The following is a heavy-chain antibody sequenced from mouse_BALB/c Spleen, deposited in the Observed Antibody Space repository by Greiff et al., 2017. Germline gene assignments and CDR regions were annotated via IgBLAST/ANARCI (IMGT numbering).Heavy chain of an antibody. CDR2: INPGSGGT. J-gene: IGHJ3*01. Sequence: QVQLKESGAELVRPGTSVKVSCKASGYAFTNYLIEWVKQRPGQGLEWIGVINPGSGGTNYNEKFKGKATLTADKSSSTAYMQLSSLTSDDSAVYFCARPEFAYWGQGTLVTVSA. CDR1: GYAFTNYL. CDR3: ARPEFAY. V-gene: IGHV1-54*01.